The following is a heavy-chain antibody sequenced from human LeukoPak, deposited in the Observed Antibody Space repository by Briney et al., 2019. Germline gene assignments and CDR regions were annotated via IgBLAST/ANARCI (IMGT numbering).Heavy chain of an antibody. CDR2: ISYDGSNK. D-gene: IGHD5-18*01. V-gene: IGHV3-30-3*01. Sequence: PGGSLRLSCAASGFTFSSYAMHWVRQAPGKGLEWVVVISYDGSNKYYADSVKGRFTISRDNSKNTLYLQMNSLRAEDTAVYYCARDSGYSYGTPYYFDYWGQGTLVTVSS. CDR3: ARDSGYSYGTPYYFDY. J-gene: IGHJ4*02. CDR1: GFTFSSYA.